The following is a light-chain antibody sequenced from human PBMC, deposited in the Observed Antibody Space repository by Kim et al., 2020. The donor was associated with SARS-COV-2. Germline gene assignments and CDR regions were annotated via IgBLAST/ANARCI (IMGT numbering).Light chain of an antibody. V-gene: IGKV3-15*01. CDR1: QSVSSN. Sequence: EIVMTQSPATLSVSPGERATLSCRASQSVSSNLAWYQQKCGQAPRLLIYGASTRATGVPARFSGSGSGTEFTLTISSLHSEDFAVYYCQQSNNWPRTFGQGTKVDIK. CDR2: GAS. CDR3: QQSNNWPRT. J-gene: IGKJ1*01.